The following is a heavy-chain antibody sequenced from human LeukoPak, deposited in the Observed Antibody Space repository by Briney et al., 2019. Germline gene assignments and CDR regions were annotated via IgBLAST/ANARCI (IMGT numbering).Heavy chain of an antibody. V-gene: IGHV4-59*01. J-gene: IGHJ5*02. CDR2: VSYSGST. Sequence: SETLSLTCTVSGGSISSYYWSWVRQPPGKGLEWIGYVSYSGSTDYNPSLKSRVTISVDTSKNQFSLKLSSVTAADTAVYYCARQIAAAGDTGLSWFDPWGQGTLVTVSS. CDR1: GGSISSYY. D-gene: IGHD6-13*01. CDR3: ARQIAAAGDTGLSWFDP.